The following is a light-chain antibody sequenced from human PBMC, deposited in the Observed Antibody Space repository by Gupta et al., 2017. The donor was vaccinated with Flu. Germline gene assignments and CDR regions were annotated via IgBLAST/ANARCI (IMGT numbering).Light chain of an antibody. CDR2: AAS. Sequence: DIQMTQSPSSLSASVGDRVTITCRASQNINNYLNWYQQKSGEAPKLLIYAASSLQSEVPSRFSGSGSGTDFTLTITSRQPEDIATYYCQQISSNPPNTFGGGTKVEI. V-gene: IGKV1-39*01. CDR3: QQISSNPPNT. CDR1: QNINNY. J-gene: IGKJ4*01.